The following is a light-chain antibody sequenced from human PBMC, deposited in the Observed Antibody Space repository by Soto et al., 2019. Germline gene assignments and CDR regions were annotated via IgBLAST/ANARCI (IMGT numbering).Light chain of an antibody. Sequence: ERVMTQSPATLSVSPGERATLSCRASQSVSSNLAWFQHKPGQAPRLLIYGASTRATGVPARFSGSGSGTEFTLTITRLQSEDFAVYYCQQYDDWGTFGQGTKVEIK. CDR1: QSVSSN. J-gene: IGKJ1*01. CDR2: GAS. CDR3: QQYDDWGT. V-gene: IGKV3-15*01.